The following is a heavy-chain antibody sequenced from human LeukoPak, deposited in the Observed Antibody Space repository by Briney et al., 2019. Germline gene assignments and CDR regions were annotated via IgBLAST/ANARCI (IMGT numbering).Heavy chain of an antibody. CDR2: IYYSWST. CDR3: ARHSIYGSGRDRYFDY. J-gene: IGHJ4*02. CDR1: GGSISSYY. Sequence: SETLSLTCTVSGGSISSYYWSWIRQPPGKGLEWIGYIYYSWSTNYNPSLKSRVTISVDTSKNQFSLKLSSVTAADTAVYYCARHSIYGSGRDRYFDYWGQGTLVTVSS. V-gene: IGHV4-59*08. D-gene: IGHD3-10*01.